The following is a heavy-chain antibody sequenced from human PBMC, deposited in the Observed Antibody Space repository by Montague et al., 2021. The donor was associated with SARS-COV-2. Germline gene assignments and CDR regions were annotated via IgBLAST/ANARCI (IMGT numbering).Heavy chain of an antibody. V-gene: IGHV4-59*08. Sequence: SETLSLTRTLSGGSISRYTYCWIWQSPGPGLEWIAYISESGSPNXNPSLSSRVTVSVDTSKSQFSQKLTSVTAADTALYYCARHRIYLGESWWGEGTLVTVSS. J-gene: IGHJ4*02. CDR1: GGSISRYT. CDR2: ISESGSP. D-gene: IGHD3-16*01. CDR3: ARHRIYLGESW.